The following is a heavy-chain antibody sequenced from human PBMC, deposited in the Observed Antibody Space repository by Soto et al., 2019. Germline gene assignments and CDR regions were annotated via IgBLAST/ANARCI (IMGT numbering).Heavy chain of an antibody. Sequence: TLSLTGTVSGGSISSCDYYWSWIRQPPVKGLECIGFLYYSGSTSYNPSLKSRVTISENTFNNQFSLKLSSVTAADTAVYYCAREYYGSATFADDXWGQGTLVTVSX. CDR2: LYYSGST. CDR3: AREYYGSATFADDX. J-gene: IGHJ4*02. V-gene: IGHV4-30-4*01. D-gene: IGHD3-10*01. CDR1: GGSISSCDYY.